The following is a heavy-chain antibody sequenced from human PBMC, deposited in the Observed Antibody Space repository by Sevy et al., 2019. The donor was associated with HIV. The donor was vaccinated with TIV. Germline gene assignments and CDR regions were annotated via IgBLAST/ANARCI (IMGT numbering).Heavy chain of an antibody. J-gene: IGHJ4*02. CDR2: IKQDGSEK. Sequence: GGSLRLSCAASGFTFSSYWMSWVRQAPGKGLEWVANIKQDGSEKYYVDSVKGRFTISRDNAKNSLYLQMNSLRAEDTAVYYCARVGSIVGAPDSYFDYWGQGNLVTVSS. D-gene: IGHD1-26*01. CDR3: ARVGSIVGAPDSYFDY. V-gene: IGHV3-7*01. CDR1: GFTFSSYW.